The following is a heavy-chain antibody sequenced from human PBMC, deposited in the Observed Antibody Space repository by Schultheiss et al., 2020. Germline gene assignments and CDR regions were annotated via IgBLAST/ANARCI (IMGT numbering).Heavy chain of an antibody. Sequence: SETLSLTCTVSGGSISSSSYYWSWIRQPPGKGLEWIGSIYYSGSTYYNPSLKSRVTISVDTSNNQFSLKLSSVTAADTAVYYCAREGRGNFQHWGQGTLVTVSS. CDR2: IYYSGST. V-gene: IGHV4-39*07. CDR3: AREGRGNFQH. J-gene: IGHJ1*01. CDR1: GGSISSSSYY. D-gene: IGHD3-10*01.